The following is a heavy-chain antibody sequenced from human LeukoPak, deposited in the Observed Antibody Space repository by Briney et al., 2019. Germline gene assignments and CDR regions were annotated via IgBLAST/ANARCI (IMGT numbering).Heavy chain of an antibody. CDR3: AELGITMIGGV. D-gene: IGHD3-10*02. J-gene: IGHJ6*04. CDR1: GFTFSNE. Sequence: GGSLILSCAASGFTFSNEMNWVRQAPGQGLEGVSYISSSGSTIYYADPVKGRFTISGDNAKNSLYLQMNSLRAEDTAVYYCAELGITMIGGVWGKGTTVTISS. V-gene: IGHV3-48*03. CDR2: ISSSGSTI.